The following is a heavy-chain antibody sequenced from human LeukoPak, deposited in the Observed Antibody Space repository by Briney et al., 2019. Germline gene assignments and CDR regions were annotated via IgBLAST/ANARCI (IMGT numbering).Heavy chain of an antibody. V-gene: IGHV3-23*01. CDR1: GFTFSSYA. CDR3: AKDRVVVEPAAIDAFDI. CDR2: ISGSGGST. Sequence: GGSLRLSCAASGFTFSSYAMSWVRQAPGKGLEWVSAISGSGGSTYYADSVKGRFTISRDNSKNTLYLQMNSLRAEGTAVYYCAKDRVVVEPAAIDAFDIWGQGTMVTVSS. D-gene: IGHD2-2*01. J-gene: IGHJ3*02.